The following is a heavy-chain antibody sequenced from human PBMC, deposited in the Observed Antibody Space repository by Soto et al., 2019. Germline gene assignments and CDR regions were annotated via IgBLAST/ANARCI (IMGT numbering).Heavy chain of an antibody. Sequence: GPQVKVSCKASGHTFTSYGISWGRQAPGQGLEWMGWISAYNGNTNYAQKLQGRVTMTTDTSTSTAYMELRSLRSDDTAVYYCARIDDSSGPNEDYWGQGTLVTVSS. CDR1: GHTFTSYG. D-gene: IGHD3-22*01. CDR2: ISAYNGNT. CDR3: ARIDDSSGPNEDY. V-gene: IGHV1-18*01. J-gene: IGHJ4*02.